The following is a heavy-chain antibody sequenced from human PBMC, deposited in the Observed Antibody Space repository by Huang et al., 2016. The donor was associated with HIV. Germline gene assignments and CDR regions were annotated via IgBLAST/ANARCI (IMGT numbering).Heavy chain of an antibody. D-gene: IGHD2-15*01. Sequence: QVQLVESGGGVVQPGTSLRLSCAASGFIFSNFGMHWVRQAPGKGLEWVAGISYDGRSDSYSDSVKGRFTISRDNDKNTLSLEMNRLRHDDTAVYYCAKESRWFSDFDQWGQGTLVTVSS. J-gene: IGHJ5*02. V-gene: IGHV3-30*18. CDR3: AKESRWFSDFDQ. CDR1: GFIFSNFG. CDR2: ISYDGRSD.